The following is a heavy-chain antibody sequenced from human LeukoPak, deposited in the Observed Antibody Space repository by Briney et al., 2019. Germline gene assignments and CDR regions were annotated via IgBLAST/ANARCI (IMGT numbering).Heavy chain of an antibody. CDR1: GYTFNSYD. D-gene: IGHD2-2*01. CDR3: AIGLGGHCSSTSCYNWFDP. J-gene: IGHJ5*02. CDR2: MNPNSGNT. Sequence: GASVKVSCKASGYTFNSYDINWVRQATGQGLEWMGWMNPNSGNTGYAQKFQGRVTMTRNTSISTAYMELSSLRSEDTAVYYCAIGLGGHCSSTSCYNWFDPWGQGTLVTVSS. V-gene: IGHV1-8*01.